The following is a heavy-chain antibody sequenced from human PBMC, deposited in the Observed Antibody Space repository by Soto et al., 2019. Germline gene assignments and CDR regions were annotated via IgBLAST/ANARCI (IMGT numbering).Heavy chain of an antibody. J-gene: IGHJ4*02. CDR1: GYTFTSYG. Sequence: ASVKVSCKASGYTFTSYGISWVRQAPGQGLEWMGWISAYNGNTNYAQKLQGRVTMTTDTSTSTAYMELRSLRSDDTAVYYCARYTGRLELGLLDYWGQGTLVTGSS. CDR3: ARYTGRLELGLLDY. D-gene: IGHD1-7*01. CDR2: ISAYNGNT. V-gene: IGHV1-18*04.